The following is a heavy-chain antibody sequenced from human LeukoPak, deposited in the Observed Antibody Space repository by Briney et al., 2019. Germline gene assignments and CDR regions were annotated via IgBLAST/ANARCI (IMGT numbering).Heavy chain of an antibody. CDR1: GGSINSHY. D-gene: IGHD1-26*01. CDR3: ATNRVGTYDRPFDI. Sequence: SSETLSLTCIVSGGSINSHYWSWIRQPPGKGLEWIGDIHYTGTTKYNPSVKSRVTISIDTSKNQFSLELSSVTATDTAVYFCATNRVGTYDRPFDIWGQGTMVTVSS. CDR2: IHYTGTT. J-gene: IGHJ3*02. V-gene: IGHV4-59*08.